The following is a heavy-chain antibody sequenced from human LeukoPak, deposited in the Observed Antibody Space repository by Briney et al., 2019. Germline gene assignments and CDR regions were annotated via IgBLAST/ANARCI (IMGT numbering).Heavy chain of an antibody. CDR3: ARNNGMDV. V-gene: IGHV3-7*03. J-gene: IGHJ6*02. CDR2: VNRDGSET. CDR1: GFALSSHW. Sequence: GGSLRLSCAASGFALSSHWMTWVRQVPGRGPEWVANVNRDGSETYYLDSVKGRFTISKDNAKNSLYLQMNSLRAEDTALYHCARNNGMDVWGQGTMVIVSS.